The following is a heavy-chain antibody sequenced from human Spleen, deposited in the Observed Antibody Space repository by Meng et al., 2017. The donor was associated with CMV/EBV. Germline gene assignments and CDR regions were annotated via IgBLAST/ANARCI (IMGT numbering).Heavy chain of an antibody. V-gene: IGHV4-39*07. CDR2: IYYSGST. J-gene: IGHJ1*01. CDR1: GGSISSSSYY. D-gene: IGHD6-6*01. Sequence: LTCPVSGGSISSSSYYWGWIRQPPGKGLEWIGSIYYSGSTYYNPSLKSRVTISVDTSKNQFSLKLSSVTAADTAVYYCASHGYSSSHWGQGTLVTVSS. CDR3: ASHGYSSSH.